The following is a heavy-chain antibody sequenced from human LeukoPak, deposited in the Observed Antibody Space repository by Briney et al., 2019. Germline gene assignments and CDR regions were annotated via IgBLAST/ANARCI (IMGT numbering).Heavy chain of an antibody. Sequence: ASVKVSCKASGYTFTGYYMHWVRQAPGQGLEWMGWINPNSGVANYAQKFQGRVTMTRDTSISTAYMELSRLRSDDTAVYYCARGVFGVVIPFDYWGQGTLVTVSS. D-gene: IGHD3-3*01. CDR3: ARGVFGVVIPFDY. CDR2: INPNSGVA. V-gene: IGHV1-2*02. CDR1: GYTFTGYY. J-gene: IGHJ4*02.